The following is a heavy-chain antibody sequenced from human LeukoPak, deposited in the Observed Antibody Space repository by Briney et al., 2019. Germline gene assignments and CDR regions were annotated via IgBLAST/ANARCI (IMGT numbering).Heavy chain of an antibody. Sequence: SVKVSCKVSGGTFSSYAISWVRQAPGQGLEWMGRIIPILGIANYAQKFQGRVTITADKSTSTAYMELSSLRSEDTAVYYCARAVRGVSHYYFDYWGQGTLVTVSS. V-gene: IGHV1-69*04. D-gene: IGHD3-10*01. CDR3: ARAVRGVSHYYFDY. CDR1: GGTFSSYA. CDR2: IIPILGIA. J-gene: IGHJ4*02.